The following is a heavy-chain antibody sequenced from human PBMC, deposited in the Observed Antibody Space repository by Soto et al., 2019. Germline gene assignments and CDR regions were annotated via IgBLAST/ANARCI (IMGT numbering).Heavy chain of an antibody. CDR1: GGSISSGDYY. J-gene: IGHJ5*02. Sequence: LSLTCTVSGGSISSGDYYWSWVRQPPGKGLEWIGYIYYSGSTYYNPSLKSRVTISVDTSKNQFSLKLSSVTAADTAVYYCARARLGYSLWFDPWGQGTLVTVSS. CDR3: ARARLGYSLWFDP. CDR2: IYYSGST. V-gene: IGHV4-30-4*01. D-gene: IGHD2-15*01.